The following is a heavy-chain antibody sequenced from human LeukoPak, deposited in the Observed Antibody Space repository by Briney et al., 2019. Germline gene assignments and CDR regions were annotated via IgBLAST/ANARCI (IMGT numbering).Heavy chain of an antibody. CDR2: IYHSGST. V-gene: IGHV4-38-2*02. CDR3: ARDSRGYSYGLDAFDI. Sequence: PSETLSLTCTVSGYSISSGYYWGWIRQPPGKGLEWIGSIYHSGSTYYNPSLKSRVTISVDTSKNQFSLKLSSVTAADTAVYYCARDSRGYSYGLDAFDIWGQGTMVTVSS. CDR1: GYSISSGYY. J-gene: IGHJ3*02. D-gene: IGHD5-18*01.